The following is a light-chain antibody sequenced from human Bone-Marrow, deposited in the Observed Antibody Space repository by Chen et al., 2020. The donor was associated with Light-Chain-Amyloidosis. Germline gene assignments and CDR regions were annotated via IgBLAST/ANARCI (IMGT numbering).Light chain of an antibody. J-gene: IGLJ2*01. CDR3: QSADSSGTYEVI. Sequence: SYELTQPPSLSVSPRQTARSTCPGDDLPTKYAYWYQQNPGQAPVLVIHRDTERPSGISERFSGSSSGTTATLTISGVQAEDEADYHCQSADSSGTYEVIFGGGTKLTVL. CDR2: RDT. CDR1: DLPTKY. V-gene: IGLV3-25*03.